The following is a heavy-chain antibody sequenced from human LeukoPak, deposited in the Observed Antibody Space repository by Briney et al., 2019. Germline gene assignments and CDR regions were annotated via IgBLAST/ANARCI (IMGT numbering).Heavy chain of an antibody. CDR2: INGDGSTT. J-gene: IGHJ4*02. V-gene: IGHV3-74*03. CDR1: GFTFSTYW. Sequence: PGGSLRLSCTASGFTFSTYWINWARQCPGKGLVWVALINGDGSTTTHADSVKGRFTISRDNAKNTAYLQMNSLRDEDTAVYFCARDYAGSPDYWGQGTLVTVSA. D-gene: IGHD3-10*01. CDR3: ARDYAGSPDY.